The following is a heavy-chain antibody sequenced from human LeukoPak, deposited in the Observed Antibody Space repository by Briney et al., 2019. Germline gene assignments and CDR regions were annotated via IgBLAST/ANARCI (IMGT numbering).Heavy chain of an antibody. V-gene: IGHV3-64D*06. CDR2: ISSNGGST. D-gene: IGHD5-12*01. Sequence: GGSLRLSCAASGLTFGTYAMSWVRQAPGKGLEYVSSISSNGGSTYYADSVKGRLTISRDNSKNTLFLQMSSLRAEDTAVYYCASPYSGYDYNFDYWGQGTLVTVSS. CDR3: ASPYSGYDYNFDY. J-gene: IGHJ4*02. CDR1: GLTFGTYA.